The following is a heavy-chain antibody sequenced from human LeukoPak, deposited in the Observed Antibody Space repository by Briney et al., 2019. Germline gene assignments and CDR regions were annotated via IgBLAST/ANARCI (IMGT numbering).Heavy chain of an antibody. Sequence: PGRSLRLSCAASGFTFDDYAMHWVRHAPGKGLEWVSGISWNSGSIGYADSVKGRFTISRDNAKNSLYLQMNSLRAEDTALYYCAKARKDDFWSGYSYWGQGTLVTVSS. CDR1: GFTFDDYA. CDR3: AKARKDDFWSGYSY. D-gene: IGHD3-3*01. CDR2: ISWNSGSI. J-gene: IGHJ4*02. V-gene: IGHV3-9*01.